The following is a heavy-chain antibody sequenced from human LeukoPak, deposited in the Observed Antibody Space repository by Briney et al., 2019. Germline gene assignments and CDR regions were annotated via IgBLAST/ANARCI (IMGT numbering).Heavy chain of an antibody. J-gene: IGHJ4*02. CDR2: ISYDGSNT. V-gene: IGHV3-30*04. D-gene: IGHD6-19*01. CDR1: GFPFSSYA. Sequence: GGSLRLSCAASGFPFSSYAMHWVRQAPGKGLEWVAVISYDGSNTYYADSVKGRFTLSRDNTKNTLYLQMNSLRADDTAVYYCARLYSSGWYFDYWGQGTLVTVSS. CDR3: ARLYSSGWYFDY.